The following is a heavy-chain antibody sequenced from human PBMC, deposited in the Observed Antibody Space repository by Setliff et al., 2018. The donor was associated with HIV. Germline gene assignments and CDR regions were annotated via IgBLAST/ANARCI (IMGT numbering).Heavy chain of an antibody. CDR2: IIPLFGTA. D-gene: IGHD3-16*01. CDR1: GGSFSDYA. CDR3: ARSGGTSQYHFYMDV. V-gene: IGHV1-69*13. Sequence: ASVKVSCKASGGSFSDYAINWVRQAPGQGLEWVGGIIPLFGTANYAQKFLGRVTITADEATVTAYMQLSSLRSDDTAVYYCARSGGTSQYHFYMDVWGKGTTVTFSS. J-gene: IGHJ6*03.